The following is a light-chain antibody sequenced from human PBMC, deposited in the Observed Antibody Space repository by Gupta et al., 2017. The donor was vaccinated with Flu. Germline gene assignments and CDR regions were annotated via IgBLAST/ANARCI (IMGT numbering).Light chain of an antibody. CDR1: SSDVGRSNS. V-gene: IGLV2-14*01. CDR3: SSYKSTKTFYV. J-gene: IGLJ1*01. CDR2: DVS. Sequence: QSALTQPASVSGSPGQSINISCTGTSSDVGRSNSVSWYRQHPGKAPNLIIYDVSSRPSGVSSRFSGSKSGNTASRTIYGLQAEDETDYYCSSYKSTKTFYVLGTGTKVTVL.